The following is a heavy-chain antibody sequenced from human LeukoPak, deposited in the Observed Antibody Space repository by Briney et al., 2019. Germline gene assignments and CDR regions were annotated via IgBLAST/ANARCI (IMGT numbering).Heavy chain of an antibody. CDR1: GFTFRDYA. D-gene: IGHD4-17*01. J-gene: IGHJ5*02. Sequence: GGSQRLSCAASGFTFRDYAMSWVRQAPGKGLEWGSVISGSGGSTYYADSVKGRFTISRDNSQNTLYLQMSSLRVDDTAIYYCAKGARVTTRSWFDPWGQGTLVTVSS. CDR2: ISGSGGST. V-gene: IGHV3-23*01. CDR3: AKGARVTTRSWFDP.